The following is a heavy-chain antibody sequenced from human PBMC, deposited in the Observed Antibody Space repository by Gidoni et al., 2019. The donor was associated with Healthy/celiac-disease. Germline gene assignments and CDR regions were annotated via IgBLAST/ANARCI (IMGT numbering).Heavy chain of an antibody. CDR3: ARHRARVVERDNVFDY. J-gene: IGHJ4*02. CDR2: VYYSEST. Sequence: QLQLQESGPGLVKPSETLSPTCPVSVGSLSSSSNDCGWIRQPPRKGLEWVWSVYYSESTCYNPTLKSRITVSIDTSKNQYSLKLSSVTAADTAADYCARHRARVVERDNVFDYWGQGTLVTVSS. CDR1: VGSLSSSSND. D-gene: IGHD1-1*01. V-gene: IGHV4-39*01.